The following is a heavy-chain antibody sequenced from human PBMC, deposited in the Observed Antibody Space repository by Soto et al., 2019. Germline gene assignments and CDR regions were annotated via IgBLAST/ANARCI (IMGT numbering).Heavy chain of an antibody. CDR2: ISGSGGST. CDR3: AKCYPGRYGMDV. D-gene: IGHD5-18*01. V-gene: IGHV3-23*01. Sequence: EVQLLESGGGLVQPGESLRLSCAASGFTFSSYAMSCVRQAPGKGLEWVSAISGSGGSTYYADSVKGRFTISRDNSEHTLHLQSNSLRVDDTAVYYSAKCYPGRYGMDVWGQGTTVTVAS. CDR1: GFTFSSYA. J-gene: IGHJ6*02.